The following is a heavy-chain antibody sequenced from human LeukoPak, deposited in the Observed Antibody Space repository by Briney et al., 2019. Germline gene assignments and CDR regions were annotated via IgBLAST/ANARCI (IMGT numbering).Heavy chain of an antibody. CDR2: IIDSGITT. CDR3: AKPGGPGIAARGAFDX. J-gene: IGHJ3*02. D-gene: IGHD6-25*01. CDR1: GFTFNTYA. V-gene: IGHV3-23*01. Sequence: GGSLRLSCAASGFTFNTYAMSWVRQAPGKGLEWVSTIIDSGITTYYADSVKGRFTISRDNSKNTLYLQMNSLRGEDTAIYYCAKPGGPGIAARGAFDXXXQGTTXTVXS.